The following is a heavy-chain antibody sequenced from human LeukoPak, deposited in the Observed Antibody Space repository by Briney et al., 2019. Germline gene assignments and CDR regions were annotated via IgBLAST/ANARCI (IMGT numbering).Heavy chain of an antibody. CDR3: ARREDSSGQFDY. J-gene: IGHJ4*02. D-gene: IGHD6-19*01. Sequence: GGSLRLSCAASGFTFISYSMNWVRQAPGKGLEWVSSISSSSSYIYYADSVKGRFTISRDNAKNSLYLQMNSLRAEDTAVYYCARREDSSGQFDYWGQGTLVTVSS. CDR1: GFTFISYS. V-gene: IGHV3-21*01. CDR2: ISSSSSYI.